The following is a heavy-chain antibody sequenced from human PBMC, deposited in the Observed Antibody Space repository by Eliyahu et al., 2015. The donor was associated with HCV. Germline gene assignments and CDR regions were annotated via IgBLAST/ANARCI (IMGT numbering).Heavy chain of an antibody. V-gene: IGHV4-34*01. Sequence: QLQLRQXGAGXXKPSETLSLXCGVSGGSLSGYYWXWIRQSPGKGLEWIGEXNQSGXTNYXPSLNSRVTISVDTSKTHFYLKLDSVTAADTAVYYCARAWYGDYDYYYGMDVWGQGTTVTVSS. CDR1: GGSLSGYY. CDR3: ARAWYGDYDYYYGMDV. J-gene: IGHJ6*02. CDR2: XNQSGXT. D-gene: IGHD4-17*01.